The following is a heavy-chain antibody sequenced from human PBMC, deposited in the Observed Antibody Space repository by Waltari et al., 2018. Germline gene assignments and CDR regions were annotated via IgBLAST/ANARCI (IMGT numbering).Heavy chain of an antibody. D-gene: IGHD2-2*01. CDR1: GFNVQTYG. CDR3: AREVSRYFIHAFDI. CDR2: IQYDESTI. J-gene: IGHJ3*02. Sequence: QVQLVESGGGVVQPGRSVRLSGAVAGFNVQTYGMHWVRQSAGKGLEWVAFIQYDESTIHYADSVRGRFTVSRDTSKNMVALQMNSLTVEDSSIYFCAREVSRYFIHAFDIRGQGTMVIVSS. V-gene: IGHV3-33*01.